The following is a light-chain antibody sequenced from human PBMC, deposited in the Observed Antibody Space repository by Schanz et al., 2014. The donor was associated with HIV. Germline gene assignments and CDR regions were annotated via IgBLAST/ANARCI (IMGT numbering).Light chain of an antibody. Sequence: QSALTQPPSASGSPGQSVTISCTGSSTDVGGYNHVSWYQQHPGKAPKLLIYEVSKRPSGVPDRFSGSKSGNTASLTVSGLHAEDEADYYCSSYAGSNNLVFGGGTKLTVL. CDR3: SSYAGSNNLV. CDR1: STDVGGYNH. CDR2: EVS. V-gene: IGLV2-8*01. J-gene: IGLJ2*01.